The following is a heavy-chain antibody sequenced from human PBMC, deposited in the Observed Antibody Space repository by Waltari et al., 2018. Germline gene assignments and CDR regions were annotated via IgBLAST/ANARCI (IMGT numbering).Heavy chain of an antibody. CDR1: GFDFIHYG. CDR2: IYTNDRT. CDR3: ARDNPIT. Sequence: EVQLLESEGALAQPGGSLTLPCAAAGFDFIHYGMTWVRQAPGKGLEWVSVIYTNDRTYYRDSVKGRFIISRDKSNNMVYLQMNSLRVEDTAIYYCARDNPITWGQGTLVTVSS. V-gene: IGHV3-66*01. J-gene: IGHJ4*02.